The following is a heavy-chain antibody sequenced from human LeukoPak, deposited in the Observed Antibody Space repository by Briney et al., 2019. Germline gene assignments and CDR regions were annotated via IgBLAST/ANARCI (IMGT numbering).Heavy chain of an antibody. CDR3: ARDWNSGIAAAGLGAFDI. D-gene: IGHD6-13*01. CDR1: GFTFSSYS. Sequence: GGSLRLSCAASGFTFSSYSMNWVRQAPGKGLEWVSYISSSSSTIYYADSVKGRFTISRDNAKNSLYLQMNSLRAEDTAVYYCARDWNSGIAAAGLGAFDIWGQGIMVTVSS. CDR2: ISSSSSTI. J-gene: IGHJ3*02. V-gene: IGHV3-48*04.